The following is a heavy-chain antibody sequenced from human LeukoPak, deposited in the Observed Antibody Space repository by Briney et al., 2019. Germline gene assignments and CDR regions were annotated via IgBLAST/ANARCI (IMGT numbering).Heavy chain of an antibody. CDR3: ARAGDTAMVIEY. CDR2: MNPNSGNT. D-gene: IGHD5-18*01. Sequence: ASVRVSCKASGYTFTSYDINWVRQATGQGLEWMGWMNPNSGNTGYAQKFQGRVTMTRNTSISTAYMELSSLRSEDTAVYYCARAGDTAMVIEYWGQGTLVTISS. V-gene: IGHV1-8*01. J-gene: IGHJ4*02. CDR1: GYTFTSYD.